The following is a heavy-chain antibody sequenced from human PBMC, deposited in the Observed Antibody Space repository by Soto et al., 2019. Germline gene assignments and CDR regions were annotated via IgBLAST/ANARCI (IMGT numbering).Heavy chain of an antibody. CDR3: AHSPVPATASRWFDP. Sequence: QITLKESGPTLVKPTQTLTLTCTFSGFSLSTSGVGVGWIRQPPGKALEWLALIYWDDDKRYSPSLRSRLTITKDTSKNQVVLTMTNMDPVDTATYYCAHSPVPATASRWFDPWGQGTLVTVSS. D-gene: IGHD2-2*01. CDR2: IYWDDDK. CDR1: GFSLSTSGVG. V-gene: IGHV2-5*02. J-gene: IGHJ5*02.